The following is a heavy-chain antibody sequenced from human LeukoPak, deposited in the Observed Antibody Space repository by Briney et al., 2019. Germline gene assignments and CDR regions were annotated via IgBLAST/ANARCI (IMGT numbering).Heavy chain of an antibody. CDR2: VNQDGTQK. V-gene: IGHV3-7*01. J-gene: IGHJ4*01. CDR1: GFTFNKYW. CDR3: VRDVSSGWAFDY. D-gene: IGHD6-19*01. Sequence: GGSLTLSCLASGFTFNKYWMSWIRQLPGRGLEWVANVNQDGTQKYYVDSVKGRFTNSRDNARNLLYLQMNSLRAEDTAVYYCVRDVSSGWAFDYWGHGTLVTVSS.